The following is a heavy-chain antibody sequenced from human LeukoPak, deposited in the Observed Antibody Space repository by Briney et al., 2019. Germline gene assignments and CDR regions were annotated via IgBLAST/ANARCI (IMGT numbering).Heavy chain of an antibody. CDR3: VLGAYWNDDKNAFHI. V-gene: IGHV3-13*01. CDR2: IGATGDT. J-gene: IGHJ3*02. CDR1: GLTFSSYD. D-gene: IGHD1-1*01. Sequence: PGGSLRLSCAASGLTFSSYDMHWVRQPPGKGLEWVSSIGATGDTYYAGSVKGRFTVSGDNAKKSLYLQMSSLRVEDTAVYFCVLGAYWNDDKNAFHIWGPGTMVTVSS.